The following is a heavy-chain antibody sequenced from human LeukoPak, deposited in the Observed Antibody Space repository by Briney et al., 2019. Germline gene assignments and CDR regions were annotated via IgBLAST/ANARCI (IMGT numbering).Heavy chain of an antibody. V-gene: IGHV1-3*01. CDR3: ARDQHIVVVTAIQGWFDP. D-gene: IGHD2-21*02. CDR2: INAGNGNT. J-gene: IGHJ5*02. Sequence: ASVKVSCKASGYTFTSYAMHWVRQAPGQRLEWMGWINAGNGNTKYSQKFQGRVTITRDTSASTAYMELSSLRSEDTAVYYCARDQHIVVVTAIQGWFDPWGQGTLVTVSS. CDR1: GYTFTSYA.